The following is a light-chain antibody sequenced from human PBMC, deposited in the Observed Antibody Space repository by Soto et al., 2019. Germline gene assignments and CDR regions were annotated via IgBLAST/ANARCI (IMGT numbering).Light chain of an antibody. CDR1: QSITNNY. CDR2: GAS. J-gene: IGKJ4*01. V-gene: IGKV3-20*01. CDR3: QQYGYLVT. Sequence: EIVLTQSPGTLSLSPGERATLSCRASQSITNNYLAWYQQKPGRAHRLLIYGASSRATGIPDRFSGSGSGTDFPLTIRRLEPEDFAMYYCQQYGYLVTFGGGTKVEIK.